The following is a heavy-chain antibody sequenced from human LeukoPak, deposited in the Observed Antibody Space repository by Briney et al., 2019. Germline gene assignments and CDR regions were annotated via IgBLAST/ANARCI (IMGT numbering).Heavy chain of an antibody. D-gene: IGHD3-10*02. V-gene: IGHV3-30*04. J-gene: IGHJ6*04. CDR2: ISYDGSKK. CDR3: AELGITMIGGV. Sequence: GGSLRLSCAASGFTFSNYAMHWVRQAPGKGLEWVAVISYDGSKKDYADSEKGRFTISRDNAKNSLYLQMNSLRAEDTAVYYCAELGITMIGGVWGKGTTVTISS. CDR1: GFTFSNYA.